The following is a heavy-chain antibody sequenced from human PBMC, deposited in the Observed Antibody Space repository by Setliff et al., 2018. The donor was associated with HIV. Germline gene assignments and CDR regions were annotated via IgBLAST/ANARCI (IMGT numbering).Heavy chain of an antibody. CDR2: ISPYIGHT. CDR1: GYTFTTYG. J-gene: IGHJ6*02. D-gene: IGHD6-19*01. Sequence: ASVKVSCKASGYTFTTYGISWVRQAPGHGLEWMGWISPYIGHTNYAQNFQGRVTMTIGTSTSTAYMELRSLRSDDTAVYFCARLGSGWSDSYYYAMDVWGQGTTVTVSS. CDR3: ARLGSGWSDSYYYAMDV. V-gene: IGHV1-18*01.